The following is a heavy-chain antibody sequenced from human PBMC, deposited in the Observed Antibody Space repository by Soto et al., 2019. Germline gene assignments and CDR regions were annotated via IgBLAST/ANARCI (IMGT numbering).Heavy chain of an antibody. CDR3: AREQGGITSIRGDVDY. CDR1: RFSFSVYS. D-gene: IGHD3-10*01. J-gene: IGHJ4*02. V-gene: IGHV3-49*03. Sequence: EVALVESGGALVEPGRSLRLSCIASRFSFSVYSMAWFRQAPGKGLEWVGFIRRTTSGATTESASSVQGRFIISRDDSRNIVYLQMSSLKIEDTAVYYCAREQGGITSIRGDVDYWGQGTLVTVSS. CDR2: IRRTTSGATT.